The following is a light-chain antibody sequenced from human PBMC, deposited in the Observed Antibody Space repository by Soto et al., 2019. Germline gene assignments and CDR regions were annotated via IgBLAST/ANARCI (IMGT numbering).Light chain of an antibody. CDR1: QGISGW. J-gene: IGKJ2*01. Sequence: DIQMTQSPSTLSASVGDRVTITCRASQGISGWLAWYQQKPGKATRLLIYKASSLESGVPSRFSGSGFGTEFTLTISSLQPDDSGTYYCQQYETYFRTFGQGTKLEIK. CDR3: QQYETYFRT. V-gene: IGKV1-5*03. CDR2: KAS.